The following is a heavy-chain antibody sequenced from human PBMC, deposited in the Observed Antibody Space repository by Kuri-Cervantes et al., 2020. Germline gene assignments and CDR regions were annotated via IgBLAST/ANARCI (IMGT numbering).Heavy chain of an antibody. CDR3: ARVIRYCSSPSCYTFDS. D-gene: IGHD2-2*02. CDR1: GYSFLHYA. J-gene: IGHJ5*01. V-gene: IGHV1-18*01. CDR2: ITAYSGNT. Sequence: ASVKVSCKASGYSFLHYAVAWVRQAPGQGLGWMGWITAYSGNTHYAQHLQGRVTMTADTFTSTAYLELRTLTSDDTAVYYCARVIRYCSSPSCYTFDSWGQGTLVTVSS.